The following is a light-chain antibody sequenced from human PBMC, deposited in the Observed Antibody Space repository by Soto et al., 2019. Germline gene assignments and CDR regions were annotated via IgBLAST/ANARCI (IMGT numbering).Light chain of an antibody. Sequence: QSALTQPASVSGSPGQSITTSCTGTSSDIGGYNYVSWYQQHPGKAPKLMISEVTNRPSGVSNRFSGSKSGNTASLTISGLQPEDEADYYCCSYTTTTTPFVFGTGTKLTVL. CDR3: CSYTTTTTPFV. J-gene: IGLJ1*01. CDR2: EVT. V-gene: IGLV2-14*01. CDR1: SSDIGGYNY.